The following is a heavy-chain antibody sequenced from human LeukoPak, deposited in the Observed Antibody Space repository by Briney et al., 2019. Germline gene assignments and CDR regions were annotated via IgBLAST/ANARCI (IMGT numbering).Heavy chain of an antibody. CDR3: TRDQMYT. CDR1: VVPFSRNN. V-gene: IGHV3-53*01. J-gene: IGHJ5*02. D-gene: IGHD1-1*01. CDR2: TLSNGAT. Sequence: GGTLRLSCTVSVVPFSRNNMLGVRHAPGKGVESVSLTLSNGATHSADSVKARFTISRETSKTTVSLQMNRLRIQDTIMYYCTRDQMYTWGQGNLVSASS.